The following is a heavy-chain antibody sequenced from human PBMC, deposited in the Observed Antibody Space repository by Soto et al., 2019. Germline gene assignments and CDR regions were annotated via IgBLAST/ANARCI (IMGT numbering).Heavy chain of an antibody. D-gene: IGHD6-19*01. J-gene: IGHJ6*02. CDR1: GYTFTSYG. Sequence: GASVKVSCKASGYTFTSYGISWVRQAPGQGLEWMGWISAYNGNTNYAQKLQGRVTMTTDTSTSTAYIELRSLRSDDTAVYFCARDMSSGWLHYYYGMDVWGQGTTVTVSS. V-gene: IGHV1-18*01. CDR2: ISAYNGNT. CDR3: ARDMSSGWLHYYYGMDV.